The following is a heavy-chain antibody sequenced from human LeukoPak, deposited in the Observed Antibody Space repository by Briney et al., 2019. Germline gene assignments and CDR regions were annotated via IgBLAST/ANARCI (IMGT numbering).Heavy chain of an antibody. CDR3: AGDFGTVAAGFWWFDP. J-gene: IGHJ5*02. Sequence: SVKVSCKASGGSFSSYAISWVRQDPGQGLEWMGGIFPIFGTANYAQKFQGRVTITADKSTSTAYMELSSLRSEDTAVYYCAGDFGTVAAGFWWFDPWGQGTLVTVSS. D-gene: IGHD6-13*01. CDR1: GGSFSSYA. V-gene: IGHV1-69*06. CDR2: IFPIFGTA.